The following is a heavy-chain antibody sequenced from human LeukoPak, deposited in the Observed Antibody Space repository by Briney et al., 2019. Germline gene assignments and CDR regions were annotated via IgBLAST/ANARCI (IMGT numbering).Heavy chain of an antibody. CDR2: INTNTGNP. J-gene: IGHJ2*01. D-gene: IGHD3-10*01. CDR1: GSTFTNHA. CDR3: ARLGGYYYGSRDYWYFDL. V-gene: IGHV7-4-1*02. Sequence: ASVKVSCKVSGSTFTNHAMNWVRQAPGQGLEWMEWINTNTGNPTYAQGFTGRFVFSLDTSVSTAYLQISSLKAEDSAVYYCARLGGYYYGSRDYWYFDLWGRGTLVTVSS.